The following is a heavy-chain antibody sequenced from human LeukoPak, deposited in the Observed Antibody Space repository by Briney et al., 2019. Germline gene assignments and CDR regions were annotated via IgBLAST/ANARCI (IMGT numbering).Heavy chain of an antibody. CDR2: ISGSSGII. Sequence: GGSLRLSCAASGFTFNTYTMNWVRQAPGKGLEWVSYISGSSGIIDYADSVRGRFTISRDNAKNSLYLQMNSLRAEDTAVYYCARDRLGYNSYFDYWGQGTLVTVSS. CDR1: GFTFNTYT. V-gene: IGHV3-48*01. J-gene: IGHJ4*02. D-gene: IGHD5-24*01. CDR3: ARDRLGYNSYFDY.